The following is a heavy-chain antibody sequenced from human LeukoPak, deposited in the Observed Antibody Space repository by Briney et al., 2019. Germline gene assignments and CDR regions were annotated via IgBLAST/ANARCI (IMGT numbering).Heavy chain of an antibody. Sequence: SETLSLTCTVSGGSISSHYWSWIRQPPGKGLEWIGYIYYSGSTNYNPSLKSRVTISVDTSKNQFSLKLSSVTAADTAVYYCARGDLGLVTYWGQGTLVTVSS. CDR1: GGSISSHY. D-gene: IGHD6-6*01. J-gene: IGHJ4*02. V-gene: IGHV4-59*11. CDR3: ARGDLGLVTY. CDR2: IYYSGST.